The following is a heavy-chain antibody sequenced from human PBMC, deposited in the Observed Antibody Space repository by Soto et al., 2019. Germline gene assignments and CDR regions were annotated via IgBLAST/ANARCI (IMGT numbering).Heavy chain of an antibody. CDR3: ARDVQSGYTYGYDWIDL. Sequence: QVQLQESGPGLVKPSETLSLTCTVSGGSISNYYWNWIRQPAGKGLEWIGRIYASGSTNYNPSLKSRVTMSVDTSNNQFSLKLSSVTAADTAVYYCARDVQSGYTYGYDWIDLWGRGTLVTVSS. J-gene: IGHJ5*02. V-gene: IGHV4-4*07. D-gene: IGHD5-18*01. CDR1: GGSISNYY. CDR2: IYASGST.